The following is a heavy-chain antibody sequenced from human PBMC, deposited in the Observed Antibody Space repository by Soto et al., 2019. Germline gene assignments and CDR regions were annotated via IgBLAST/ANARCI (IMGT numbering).Heavy chain of an antibody. D-gene: IGHD2-2*01. CDR1: GGSISSSSYY. J-gene: IGHJ6*03. Sequence: PSETLSLTCTVSGGSISSSSYYWGWIRQPPGKGLEWIGSIYYSGSTYYNPSLKSRVTISVDTSKNQFSLKLSSVTAADTAVYYCASGRSVVVPAAMQTYYYYYYMDVWGKGTTVTVSS. V-gene: IGHV4-39*01. CDR3: ASGRSVVVPAAMQTYYYYYYMDV. CDR2: IYYSGST.